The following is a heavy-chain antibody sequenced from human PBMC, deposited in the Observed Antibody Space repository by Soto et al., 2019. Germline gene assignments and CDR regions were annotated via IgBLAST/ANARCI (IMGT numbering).Heavy chain of an antibody. Sequence: GGSLRLSCAASGFTFSDYYMTWIRQAPGKGLEWVSYISSSGNSIYYADSVRGRFTVSRDNAKNSLFLQVNSLRAEDTAVYYCARRAAAGRSFDYWGLGTLVTVSS. CDR2: ISSSGNSI. V-gene: IGHV3-11*01. CDR3: ARRAAAGRSFDY. J-gene: IGHJ4*02. CDR1: GFTFSDYY. D-gene: IGHD6-13*01.